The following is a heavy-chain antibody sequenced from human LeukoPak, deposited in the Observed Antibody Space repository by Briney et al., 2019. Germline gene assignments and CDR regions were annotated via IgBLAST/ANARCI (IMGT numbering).Heavy chain of an antibody. D-gene: IGHD5-18*01. CDR3: TRERIQLWVRHPFDI. J-gene: IGHJ3*02. V-gene: IGHV1-46*03. Sequence: GASVEVSCKTSGYTFSNYYMHWVRQAPGQGLEWMGILNPSGGGTTYAQKFQGRVTMTRDMSTSTVYMELSSLTSEDTAIYYCTRERIQLWVRHPFDIWGQGTMVTVSS. CDR1: GYTFSNYY. CDR2: LNPSGGGT.